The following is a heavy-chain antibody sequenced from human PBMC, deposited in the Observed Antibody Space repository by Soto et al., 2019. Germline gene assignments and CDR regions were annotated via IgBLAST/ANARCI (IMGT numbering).Heavy chain of an antibody. CDR1: GFSITSGGYS. D-gene: IGHD2-8*01. J-gene: IGHJ4*02. Sequence: QVQLQESGPGLVKPSQTLSLMCTVSGFSITSGGYSWIWIRQHPGKGLEWLGYIYHSGITYYNPSLKSRVSISVDTSKNQFSLKLSSVTAADTAMYYCAREGDCTNGVCFDSWGQGTLVTVFS. CDR3: AREGDCTNGVCFDS. CDR2: IYHSGIT. V-gene: IGHV4-31*03.